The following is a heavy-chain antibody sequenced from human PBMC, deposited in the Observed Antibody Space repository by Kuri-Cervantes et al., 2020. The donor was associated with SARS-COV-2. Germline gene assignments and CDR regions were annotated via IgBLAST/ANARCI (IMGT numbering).Heavy chain of an antibody. CDR1: GFTFNNYA. D-gene: IGHD3-3*01. J-gene: IGHJ4*02. CDR3: VKTPNCDFWSGYYYFDY. Sequence: GGSLRLSCAASGFTFNNYAMHWVRQTPGEGLEWVAITSYDGTSKYYADSVKGRFTISRDKSKNPLYLQMSSLRAEDTAVYYCVKTPNCDFWSGYYYFDYWGQGTLVTVSS. CDR2: TSYDGTSK. V-gene: IGHV3-30-3*02.